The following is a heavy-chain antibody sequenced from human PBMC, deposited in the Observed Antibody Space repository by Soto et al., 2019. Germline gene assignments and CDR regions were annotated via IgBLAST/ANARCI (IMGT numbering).Heavy chain of an antibody. Sequence: PGGSLRLSCAASGFTFSSYAMHWVRQAPGKGLEWVAVISYDGSNKYYADSVKGRFTISRDNSKNTLYLQMNSLRAEDTAVYYCARDGKMLEWLLMTTYYFDYWGQGTLVTVSS. J-gene: IGHJ4*02. CDR1: GFTFSSYA. D-gene: IGHD3-3*01. CDR3: ARDGKMLEWLLMTTYYFDY. V-gene: IGHV3-30-3*01. CDR2: ISYDGSNK.